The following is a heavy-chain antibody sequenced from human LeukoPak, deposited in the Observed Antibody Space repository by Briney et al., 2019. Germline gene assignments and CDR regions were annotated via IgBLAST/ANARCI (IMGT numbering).Heavy chain of an antibody. V-gene: IGHV1-3*01. CDR3: ARDDCGDTCYPGGY. J-gene: IGHJ4*02. Sequence: AAVKVSCKASGYTFTKYVVHWVRQAPGQRPEWMGWINAGNGDTKYSQNFQDRVTITRDTSANTAYMELSSLTSEDTALYYCARDDCGDTCYPGGYWGQGTLVTVSS. CDR2: INAGNGDT. D-gene: IGHD2-21*01. CDR1: GYTFTKYV.